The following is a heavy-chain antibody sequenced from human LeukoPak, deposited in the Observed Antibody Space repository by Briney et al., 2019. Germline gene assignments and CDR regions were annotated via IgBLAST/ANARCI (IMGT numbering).Heavy chain of an antibody. J-gene: IGHJ4*02. CDR1: VGSISSYY. Sequence: SETLSLTCTVSVGSISSYYWSWIRQPPGKGLEWIGYIYYNGSTNYNPSLKSRVTISIDTSKNQFSLKLSSVTAADTAMYYCTSHYGSGFDSWGQGTLVTVSS. V-gene: IGHV4-59*01. CDR2: IYYNGST. D-gene: IGHD3-10*01. CDR3: TSHYGSGFDS.